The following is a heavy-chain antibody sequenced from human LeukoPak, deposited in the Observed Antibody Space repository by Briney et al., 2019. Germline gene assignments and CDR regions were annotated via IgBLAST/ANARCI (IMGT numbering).Heavy chain of an antibody. CDR2: IYDSGST. J-gene: IGHJ6*02. CDR1: GGSISSGGYY. V-gene: IGHV4-31*03. Sequence: SETLSLTCTVSGGSISSGGYYWSWIRQHPGKGLEWIGYIYDSGSTYYNPSLKSRVTISVDTSKNQFSLKLSSVTAADTAVYYCARDRITMVRARSFYGMDVWGQGTTVTVSS. D-gene: IGHD3-10*01. CDR3: ARDRITMVRARSFYGMDV.